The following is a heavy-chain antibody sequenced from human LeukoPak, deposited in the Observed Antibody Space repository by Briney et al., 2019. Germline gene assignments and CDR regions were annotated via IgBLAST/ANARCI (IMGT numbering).Heavy chain of an antibody. D-gene: IGHD6-13*01. CDR3: ARKYSSSWYRAFDI. V-gene: IGHV4-39*01. J-gene: IGHJ3*02. CDR1: GGSISSSSYY. Sequence: SETLSLTCTVSGGSISSSSYYWGWIRQPPGKGLEWIGSIYYSGSTYYNPSLKSRVTISVDTSKNQFSLKLSSVTAADTAVYYCARKYSSSWYRAFDIWGQGTMVTVSS. CDR2: IYYSGST.